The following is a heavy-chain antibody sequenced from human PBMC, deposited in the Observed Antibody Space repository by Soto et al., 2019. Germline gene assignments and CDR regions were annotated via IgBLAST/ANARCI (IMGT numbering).Heavy chain of an antibody. Sequence: ASVKVSCKASGYTFTSYGISWVRQAPGQGLEWMGWISAYNGNTNYAQKLQGRVTMTTDTSTSTAYMELRSLRSDDTAVYYCAREGVVVVPAATYGMDVWGQGTTVTVSS. CDR3: AREGVVVVPAATYGMDV. CDR1: GYTFTSYG. J-gene: IGHJ6*02. CDR2: ISAYNGNT. D-gene: IGHD2-2*01. V-gene: IGHV1-18*01.